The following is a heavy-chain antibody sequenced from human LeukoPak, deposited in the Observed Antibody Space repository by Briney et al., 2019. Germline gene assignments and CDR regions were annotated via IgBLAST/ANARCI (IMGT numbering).Heavy chain of an antibody. Sequence: GGSLRLSCAASGFTFDDYAMHWVRQAPGKGLEWVSGISWNSGSIGYADSVKGRFTISRDNAKNSLYLQMNSLRAEDTALYYCAKDLSYYYDSSGSHAFDIWSQGTMVTVSS. V-gene: IGHV3-9*01. CDR2: ISWNSGSI. CDR3: AKDLSYYYDSSGSHAFDI. J-gene: IGHJ3*02. D-gene: IGHD3-22*01. CDR1: GFTFDDYA.